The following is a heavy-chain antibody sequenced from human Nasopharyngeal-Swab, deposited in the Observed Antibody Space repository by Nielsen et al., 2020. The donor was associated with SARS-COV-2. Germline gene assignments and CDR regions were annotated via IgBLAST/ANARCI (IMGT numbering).Heavy chain of an antibody. V-gene: IGHV4-34*01. J-gene: IGHJ6*02. CDR2: IHAGGST. Sequence: SQTLSLTCGVYGGSLSDYSWNWIRQPPGKGLEWIGEIHAGGSTNYNPSLKSRVSISVDTSKNQFSLRLNSVTAADTAVYYCASRSIAVAGSFSVSQPRLYYYYYYGMDVWGQGTTVTVSS. D-gene: IGHD6-19*01. CDR3: ASRSIAVAGSFSVSQPRLYYYYYYGMDV. CDR1: GGSLSDYS.